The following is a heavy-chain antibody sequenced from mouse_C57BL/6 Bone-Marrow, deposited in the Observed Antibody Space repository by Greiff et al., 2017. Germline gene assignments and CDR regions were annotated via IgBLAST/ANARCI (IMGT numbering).Heavy chain of an antibody. Sequence: VKLQESGAELARPGASVKLSCKASGYTFTSYGISWVKQRTGQGLEWIGEIYPRSGNTYYNEKFKGKATLTADKSSSTAYMELRSLTSEDSAVYFCARWRGRWLGYAMNYWGQGTSVTDSS. V-gene: IGHV1-81*01. CDR1: GYTFTSYG. J-gene: IGHJ4*01. CDR2: IYPRSGNT. CDR3: ARWRGRWLGYAMNY. D-gene: IGHD2-3*01.